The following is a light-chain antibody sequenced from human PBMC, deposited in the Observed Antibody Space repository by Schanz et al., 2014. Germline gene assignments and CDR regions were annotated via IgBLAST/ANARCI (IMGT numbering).Light chain of an antibody. CDR3: SSYTSSSTLAAYV. CDR1: SSDVGGYNQ. J-gene: IGLJ1*01. Sequence: QSALTQPPSASGSPGQSVTISCTGTSSDVGGYNQVSWYQQHPGKAPKRMIYDASNRASGVSNRFSGSQSGNTASLTISGLQAEDEAEYYCSSYTSSSTLAAYVFGTGTKLTVL. CDR2: DAS. V-gene: IGLV2-14*03.